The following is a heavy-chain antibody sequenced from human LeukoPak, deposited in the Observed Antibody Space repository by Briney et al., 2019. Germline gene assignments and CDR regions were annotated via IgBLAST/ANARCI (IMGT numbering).Heavy chain of an antibody. CDR3: AIFQGTYGDNENDY. J-gene: IGHJ4*02. D-gene: IGHD4-17*01. Sequence: SVKVSCKASGGTFSSYAISWVRQAPGQGLEWMGGIIPMINTPKYAQKFQGRVSITADESTSIGYMEVSSLRSEDTAVYYCAIFQGTYGDNENDYWGQGTLVTVSS. CDR2: IIPMINTP. V-gene: IGHV1-69*13. CDR1: GGTFSSYA.